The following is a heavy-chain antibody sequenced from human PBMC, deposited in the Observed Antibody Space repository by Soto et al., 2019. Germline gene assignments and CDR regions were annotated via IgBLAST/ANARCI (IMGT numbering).Heavy chain of an antibody. CDR2: IYYSGST. Sequence: QLQLQESGPGLVKPSQTLSLACTVSGGSFSSGGYYWSWIRQLPGKGLEWIGYIYYSGSTYYNPSLKSRFTISLDTSKNQFSLKQSSVTAADTAVYYCARATSFSGHHGYWGQGTLVTVSS. CDR3: ARATSFSGHHGY. D-gene: IGHD2-8*02. V-gene: IGHV4-31*03. CDR1: GGSFSSGGYY. J-gene: IGHJ4*02.